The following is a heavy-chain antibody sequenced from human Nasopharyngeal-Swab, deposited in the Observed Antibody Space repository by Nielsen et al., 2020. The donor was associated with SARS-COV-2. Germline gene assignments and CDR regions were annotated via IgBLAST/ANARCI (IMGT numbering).Heavy chain of an antibody. CDR1: GFTFSASA. V-gene: IGHV3-73*01. Sequence: GESLKISCAASGFTFSASAMHWVRQASGKGLEWVGRIRSKANSYATAYAASVKGRFTISRDDSKNTAYLQMNSLKTEDTAVYYCTRHSRRGATYDYYSYYMDVWGKGTTVTVSS. CDR2: IRSKANSYAT. J-gene: IGHJ6*03. D-gene: IGHD4/OR15-4a*01. CDR3: TRHSRRGATYDYYSYYMDV.